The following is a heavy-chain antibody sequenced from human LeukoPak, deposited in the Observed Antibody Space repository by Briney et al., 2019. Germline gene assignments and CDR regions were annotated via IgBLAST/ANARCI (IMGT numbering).Heavy chain of an antibody. CDR2: IYHSGST. V-gene: IGHV4-38-2*02. D-gene: IGHD1-1*01. CDR1: GHSISSGYY. J-gene: IGHJ4*02. Sequence: PPETLSLTCTVSGHSISSGYYWGWIRQPPGKGLEWIGSIYHSGSTYSNPSLKSRVTISVDTSTKQFSLRLSSVTAADTAVYYCASGVGRDSAWNVPFDYWGQGPLVTVSS. CDR3: ASGVGRDSAWNVPFDY.